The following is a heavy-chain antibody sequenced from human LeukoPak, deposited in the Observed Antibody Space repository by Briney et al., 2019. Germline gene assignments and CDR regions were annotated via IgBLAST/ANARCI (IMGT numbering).Heavy chain of an antibody. V-gene: IGHV4-34*01. J-gene: IGHJ4*02. D-gene: IGHD4-23*01. CDR1: VGSFSGYY. CDR2: INHSGST. Sequence: SETLSLTCAVYVGSFSGYYWSWIRQPPGKGLEWIGEINHSGSTNYNPSLKSRVTISVDTSKNQFSLKLSSVTAADTAVYYCARGWTTVVTSYGLPPYYFDYWGQGTLVTVSS. CDR3: ARGWTTVVTSYGLPPYYFDY.